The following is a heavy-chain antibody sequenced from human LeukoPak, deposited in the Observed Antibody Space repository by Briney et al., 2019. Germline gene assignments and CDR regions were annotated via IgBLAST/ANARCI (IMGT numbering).Heavy chain of an antibody. CDR3: AREDSLVARDPNAFDI. D-gene: IGHD5-12*01. V-gene: IGHV3-20*04. Sequence: GGSLRLSCAASGFTFDDYGMSWVRQAPGKGLEWVSGINWNGGSTGYADSVKGRFTISRDNAKNSLYLQMNSLRAEDTAVYYCAREDSLVARDPNAFDIWGQGTLVTVSS. CDR2: INWNGGST. J-gene: IGHJ3*02. CDR1: GFTFDDYG.